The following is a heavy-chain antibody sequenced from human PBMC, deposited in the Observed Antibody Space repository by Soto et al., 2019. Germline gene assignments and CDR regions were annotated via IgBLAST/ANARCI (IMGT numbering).Heavy chain of an antibody. CDR2: ISYDGSNK. CDR3: AKDSPYGDYDYYFDY. V-gene: IGHV3-30*18. J-gene: IGHJ4*02. D-gene: IGHD4-17*01. Sequence: QVQLVESGGGVVQPGRSLRLSCAASGFTFSSYGMHWVRQAPGKGLEWVAVISYDGSNKYYADSVKGRFTISRDNSKNTLYLQMNSLRAEDTAVYYCAKDSPYGDYDYYFDYWGQGTLVTVSS. CDR1: GFTFSSYG.